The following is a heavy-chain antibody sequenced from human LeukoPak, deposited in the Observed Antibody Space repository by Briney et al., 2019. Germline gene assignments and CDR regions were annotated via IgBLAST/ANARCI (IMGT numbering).Heavy chain of an antibody. CDR1: GFTFTNFA. J-gene: IGHJ4*02. Sequence: GGSLRLSCAASGFTFTNFAMNWVRQAPGKGLEWVSSISESGDDTAYADSVKGRFTISRDNSRNTLYLQMISLRAEDTAVYYCAKQFVAVWGQGTLVTVSS. CDR2: ISESGDDT. D-gene: IGHD3-16*02. V-gene: IGHV3-23*01. CDR3: AKQFVAV.